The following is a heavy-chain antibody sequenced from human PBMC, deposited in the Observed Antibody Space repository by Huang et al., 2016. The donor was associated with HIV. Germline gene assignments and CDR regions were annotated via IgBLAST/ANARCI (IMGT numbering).Heavy chain of an antibody. CDR3: ARTGVAVSDDPEYFQH. V-gene: IGHV4-39*02. J-gene: IGHJ1*01. D-gene: IGHD3-3*01. CDR1: GDSINSNTFY. CDR2: IDSSGTT. Sequence: LQESGPGLVGPSETLSLTCAVSGDSINSNTFYWGGIRRPPGKALEWIGSIDSSGTTYYNPALKRRARIAVDASKNRIFLHLRSVTAADTGVYYCARTGVAVSDDPEYFQHWGQGALVTIS.